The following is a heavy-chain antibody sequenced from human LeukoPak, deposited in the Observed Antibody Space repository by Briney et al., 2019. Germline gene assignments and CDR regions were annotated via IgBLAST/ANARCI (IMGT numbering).Heavy chain of an antibody. CDR3: LRGDRRDY. CDR1: GFTFNTYS. J-gene: IGHJ4*02. V-gene: IGHV3-21*06. CDR2: IDSSGGYM. Sequence: PGGSLRLSCEASGFTFNTYSMNWARQAPGKGLEGVSSIDSSGGYMFYADSVKGRFIIYRDNAKDSLYLQMNSLRVEDTAVYYCLRGDRRDYWGQGTLVTVSS.